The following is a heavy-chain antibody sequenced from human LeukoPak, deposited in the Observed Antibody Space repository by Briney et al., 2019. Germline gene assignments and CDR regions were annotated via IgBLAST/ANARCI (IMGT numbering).Heavy chain of an antibody. V-gene: IGHV1-2*02. CDR1: GYIFSDYY. D-gene: IGHD3-10*01. J-gene: IGHJ4*02. CDR3: ARPAYYYGAGSWPY. Sequence: ASVKVSCKASGYIFSDYYIHWVRQAPGQGLEWMGWINPNSGDTNYAQRFQGRVTMTRDTPINTAYMELSRLTSDDTAVYYCARPAYYYGAGSWPYWGQGSLVTV. CDR2: INPNSGDT.